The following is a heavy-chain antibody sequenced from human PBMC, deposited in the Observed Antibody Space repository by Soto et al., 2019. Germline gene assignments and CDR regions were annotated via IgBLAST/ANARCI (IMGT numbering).Heavy chain of an antibody. D-gene: IGHD4-17*01. CDR2: IIPILGIA. V-gene: IGHV1-69*02. Sequence: QVQLVQSGAEVKKPGSSVKVSCKASGGTFSSYTISWVRQAPGQGLEWMGRIIPILGIANYAQKFQGRVTITADKSTSTAYMERSSLRSEDTAVYYCARVSGGSTTVVHTGVAGYNWFDPWGQGTLVTVSS. CDR1: GGTFSSYT. CDR3: ARVSGGSTTVVHTGVAGYNWFDP. J-gene: IGHJ5*02.